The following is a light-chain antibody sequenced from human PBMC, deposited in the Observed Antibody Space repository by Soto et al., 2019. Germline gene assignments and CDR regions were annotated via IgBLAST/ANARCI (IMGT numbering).Light chain of an antibody. J-gene: IGLJ3*02. Sequence: QSVLTQPPSASGTPGQSLTISCSGSSTNIGSHFVYWYQHLPGTAPKLLIFRDGQRPSGVPARFFGSKSGTSASLAITGLRSEDEADYYCAVWDQSLTGWVFGGRTKLTVL. V-gene: IGLV1-47*01. CDR3: AVWDQSLTGWV. CDR1: STNIGSHF. CDR2: RDG.